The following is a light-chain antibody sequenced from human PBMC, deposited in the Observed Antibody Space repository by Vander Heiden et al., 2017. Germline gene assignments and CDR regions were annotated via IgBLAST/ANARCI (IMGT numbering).Light chain of an antibody. J-gene: IGKJ4*01. V-gene: IGKV3-11*01. CDR2: DTS. Sequence: EIVLTQSPATLSLSPGDRAPLSCRASQSVSSYVAWYQQKPGQAPRLLIYDTSNRATGIPARFSGSGSGTDFTLTISSLEPEDFGVYYCQQRSNWPLTFGGGTKVEIK. CDR3: QQRSNWPLT. CDR1: QSVSSY.